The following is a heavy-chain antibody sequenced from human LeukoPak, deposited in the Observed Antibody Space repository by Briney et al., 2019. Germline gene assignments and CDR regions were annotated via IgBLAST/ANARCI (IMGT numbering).Heavy chain of an antibody. CDR1: EFAFSTYN. CDR3: ASSGSYRFDY. J-gene: IGHJ4*02. CDR2: ISTGSSTT. V-gene: IGHV3-48*02. D-gene: IGHD1-26*01. Sequence: GGSLRLSCAASEFAFSTYNMNWVRQAPGKGLEWVSYISTGSSTTYYADSVKGRFTISRDNAKNSLYLQMNSLRDEDTAVYYCASSGSYRFDYWGQGTLVTVSS.